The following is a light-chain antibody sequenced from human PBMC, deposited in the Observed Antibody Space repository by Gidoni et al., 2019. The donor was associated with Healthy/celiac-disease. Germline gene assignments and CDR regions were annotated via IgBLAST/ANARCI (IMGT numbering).Light chain of an antibody. CDR2: DAS. V-gene: IGKV1-33*01. CDR3: QQYDNLPFT. J-gene: IGKJ3*01. Sequence: DIQMTQSPSSLSASVRDRVTITCQASQDISNYLNWYQQKPGKAPKLLIYDASNLETGVPSRFSGSGSGTDFTFTISSLQPEDIATYYCQQYDNLPFTFGPGTKVDIK. CDR1: QDISNY.